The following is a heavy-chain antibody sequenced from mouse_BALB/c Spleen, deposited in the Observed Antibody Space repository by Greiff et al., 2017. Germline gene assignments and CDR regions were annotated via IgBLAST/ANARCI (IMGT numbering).Heavy chain of an antibody. V-gene: IGHV14-1*02. CDR2: IDPENGNT. CDR3: ARSIYYYGSSYRNAMDY. J-gene: IGHJ4*01. D-gene: IGHD1-1*01. CDR1: GFNIKDYY. Sequence: VQLQQSGAELVRPGALVKLSCKASGFNIKDYYMHWVKQRPEQGLEWIGWIDPENGNTIYDPKFQGKASITADTSSNTAYLQLSSLTSEDTAVYYCARSIYYYGSSYRNAMDYWGQGTSVTVSS.